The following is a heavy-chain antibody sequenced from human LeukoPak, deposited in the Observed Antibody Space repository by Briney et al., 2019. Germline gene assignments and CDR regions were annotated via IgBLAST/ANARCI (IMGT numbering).Heavy chain of an antibody. Sequence: SETLSLTCAVYGGSFSGYYWSWIRQPPGKGLEWIGEINHSGSTNYNPSLKSRVTISVDTSKNQFSLKLSSVTAADTAVYYCASTKAARPTGYDYWGQGTLVTVSS. J-gene: IGHJ4*02. D-gene: IGHD6-6*01. V-gene: IGHV4-34*01. CDR1: GGSFSGYY. CDR3: ASTKAARPTGYDY. CDR2: INHSGST.